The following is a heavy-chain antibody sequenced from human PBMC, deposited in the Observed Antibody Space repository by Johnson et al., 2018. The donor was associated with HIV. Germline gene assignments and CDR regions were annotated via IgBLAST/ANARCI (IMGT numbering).Heavy chain of an antibody. CDR3: TTGFAAFDI. J-gene: IGHJ3*02. Sequence: VQLVESGGGLIQPGGSLRLSCASSGLNFSDYSVHWVRQAPGKGLQWVAVISFDGSSEYYADSVRGRFTISRDNSNNTLYLQMNSLRPEDTAVYYCTTGFAAFDIWGQGTMVTVSS. CDR1: GLNFSDYS. CDR2: ISFDGSSE. V-gene: IGHV3-30*03.